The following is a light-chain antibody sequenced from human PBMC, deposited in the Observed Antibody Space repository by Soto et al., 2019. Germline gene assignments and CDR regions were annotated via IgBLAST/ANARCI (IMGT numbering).Light chain of an antibody. CDR2: EGT. Sequence: QSALTQPASVSGSPGQSITISCTGSSSDIGGHNLVSWYQQIPGKAPKLIIYEGTKRPPGIPYRFSGSKSGNTASLAISGLQTDDEADYYCCSHAGGYTFVFGTGTKLTVL. V-gene: IGLV2-23*01. CDR3: CSHAGGYTFV. CDR1: SSDIGGHNL. J-gene: IGLJ1*01.